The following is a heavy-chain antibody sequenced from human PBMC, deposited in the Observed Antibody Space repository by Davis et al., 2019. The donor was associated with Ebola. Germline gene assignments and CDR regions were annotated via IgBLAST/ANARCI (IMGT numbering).Heavy chain of an antibody. J-gene: IGHJ5*02. Sequence: PSETLSLTCAVYGGSFSGYYWSWIRQPPGKGLEWIGYIYYSGSTNYNPSLKSRVTISVDTSKNQFSLKLSSVTAADTAVYYCARGLGHVGATTKGNWFDPWGQGTLVTVSS. CDR3: ARGLGHVGATTKGNWFDP. CDR1: GGSFSGYY. D-gene: IGHD1-26*01. CDR2: IYYSGST. V-gene: IGHV4-59*01.